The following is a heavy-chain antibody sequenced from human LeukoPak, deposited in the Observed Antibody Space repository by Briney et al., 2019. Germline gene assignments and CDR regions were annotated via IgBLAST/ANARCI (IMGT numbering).Heavy chain of an antibody. Sequence: GGSLRLSCAASEFTFSDAWMNWVRQAPGKGLEWVGRIKNKFNGETTDYAAPVKGRFTISRDDSKKTLYLQMNSLKADDTAVYFCTTVTVCTGSSCPGAFDHWGQGTLVTVSS. CDR2: IKNKFNGETT. CDR1: EFTFSDAW. J-gene: IGHJ4*02. D-gene: IGHD2-8*02. V-gene: IGHV3-15*01. CDR3: TTVTVCTGSSCPGAFDH.